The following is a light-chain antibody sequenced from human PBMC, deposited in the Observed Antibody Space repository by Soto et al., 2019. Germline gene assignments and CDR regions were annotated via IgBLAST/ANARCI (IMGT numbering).Light chain of an antibody. V-gene: IGLV2-14*01. CDR2: DVS. Sequence: QSVLTQPASVSGSPGQSITISCTGTSSDVGGYNYVSWYQQHPGKAPKLMIYDVSNRPSGVSNRFSGSKSGNTASLTISGLQAEDEAEYYCSSDTSSSTVVFGGGTNVTVL. CDR3: SSDTSSSTVV. J-gene: IGLJ2*01. CDR1: SSDVGGYNY.